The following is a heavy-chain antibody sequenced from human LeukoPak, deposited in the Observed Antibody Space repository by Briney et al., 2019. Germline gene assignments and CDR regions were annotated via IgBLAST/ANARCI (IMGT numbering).Heavy chain of an antibody. D-gene: IGHD6-13*01. CDR2: VYYSGTT. J-gene: IGHJ5*02. V-gene: IGHV4-59*08. CDR1: GGSISSYY. Sequence: SETLSLTCTVSGGSISSYYWSWIRQPPGKGLEWIGYVYYSGTTNYNPSLKSRVIISVDTSKNQFSLKLNSVTAADTAVYYCARIYSSSWFLNWFDPWGQGTLVTVSS. CDR3: ARIYSSSWFLNWFDP.